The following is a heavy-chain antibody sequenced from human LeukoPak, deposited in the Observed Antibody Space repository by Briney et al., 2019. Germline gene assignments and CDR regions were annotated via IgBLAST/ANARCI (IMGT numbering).Heavy chain of an antibody. V-gene: IGHV3-33*01. CDR3: ARDFVAYDSSGYPPFVDY. D-gene: IGHD3-22*01. CDR2: IWYDGSNK. J-gene: IGHJ4*02. Sequence: GGSLRLSCAASGFTFSSYGMHWVRQAPGKGPEWVAVIWYDGSNKYYADSVKGRFTISRDNSKNTLFLQMNSLRAEDTAVCYCARDFVAYDSSGYPPFVDYWGQGTLVTVSS. CDR1: GFTFSSYG.